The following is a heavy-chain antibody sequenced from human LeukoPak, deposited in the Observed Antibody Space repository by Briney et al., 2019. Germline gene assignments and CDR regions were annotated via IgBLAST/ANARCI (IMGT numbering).Heavy chain of an antibody. V-gene: IGHV6-1*01. J-gene: IGHJ4*02. CDR3: ARGGLYCSGGSCYRYFDH. CDR2: TYYRSKWYN. D-gene: IGHD2-15*01. CDR1: GDSVSSNSAA. Sequence: SQTLSLTCAISGDSVSSNSAAWNWIRQSPSRGLEWLGRTYYRSKWYNDYAVSVKSRITINPDTSKNQFSLQLNSVTPEDTAVYYCARGGLYCSGGSCYRYFDHWGQGTLVTVSS.